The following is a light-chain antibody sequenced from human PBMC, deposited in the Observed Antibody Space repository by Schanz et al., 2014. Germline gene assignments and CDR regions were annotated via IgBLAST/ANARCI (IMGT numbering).Light chain of an antibody. CDR3: TSYTSSRTWV. CDR2: YVS. J-gene: IGLJ3*02. CDR1: SSDVGGYNY. V-gene: IGLV2-14*01. Sequence: QSALTQPASVSGSPGQSITISCTGTSSDVGGYNYVSWYQQHPGKAPKLMIYYVSNRPSGVSNRFSGSKSGNTASLTISGLQAEDEADYYCTSYTSSRTWVFGGGTKVTVL.